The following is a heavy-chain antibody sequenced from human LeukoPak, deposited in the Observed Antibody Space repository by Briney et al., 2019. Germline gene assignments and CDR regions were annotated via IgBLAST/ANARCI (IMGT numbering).Heavy chain of an antibody. Sequence: PGRSLRLSCAASGFTFNTYSMNWVRQAPGKGLAWISYISSSGDTIYYAESVQGRLTISRDNAKSSLYLQMNSLRDEGTGVYYCARDIYGGNPRTDYWGPGTLVTVSS. CDR3: ARDIYGGNPRTDY. CDR1: GFTFNTYS. CDR2: ISSSGDTI. D-gene: IGHD4-23*01. V-gene: IGHV3-48*02. J-gene: IGHJ4*02.